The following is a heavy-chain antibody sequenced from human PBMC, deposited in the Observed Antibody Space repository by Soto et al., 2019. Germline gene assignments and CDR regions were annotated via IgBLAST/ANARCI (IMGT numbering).Heavy chain of an antibody. CDR1: GFTFDDYA. D-gene: IGHD2-15*01. V-gene: IGHV3-9*01. J-gene: IGHJ4*02. Sequence: VQLVESGGGWVQPGRSLRLSCAASGFTFDDYAMHWVRQAPGKGLEWVSGISWNSGTKGYADSVKGRFTISRDNAENSMYLQMSGLRAEDTAFYYCVKDVIGYCSAGNCFPDSYFDYWGQGALVTVSS. CDR2: ISWNSGTK. CDR3: VKDVIGYCSAGNCFPDSYFDY.